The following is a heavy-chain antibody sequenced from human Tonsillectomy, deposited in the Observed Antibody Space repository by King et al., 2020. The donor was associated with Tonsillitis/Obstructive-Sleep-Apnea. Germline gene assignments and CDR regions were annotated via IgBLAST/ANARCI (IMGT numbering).Heavy chain of an antibody. CDR3: ARDMVLEAGGDAFDI. J-gene: IGHJ3*02. CDR1: GGSISSYY. Sequence: QLQESGPGLVKPSETLSLTCTVSGGSISSYYWSWIRQPPGKGLEWIGYLYYSGSTNYNLSLNSRVTISVDTSKNQFSLKLSSVTAADTAVYYCARDMVLEAGGDAFDIWGQGTMVTVSS. CDR2: LYYSGST. D-gene: IGHD2-8*01. V-gene: IGHV4-59*01.